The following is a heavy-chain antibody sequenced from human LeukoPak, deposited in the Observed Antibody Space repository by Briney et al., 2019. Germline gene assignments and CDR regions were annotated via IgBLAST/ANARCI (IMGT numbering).Heavy chain of an antibody. Sequence: PSETLSLTCAVSGGSISSSNWWSWVRQPPGKGLEWIGEIYHSGSTNYNPSLKSRVTISVNKSKNQFSLKLSSVTAADTAVYYCARGYYDSSGYPPWGDYWGQGTLVTVSS. V-gene: IGHV4-4*02. CDR2: IYHSGST. J-gene: IGHJ4*02. CDR3: ARGYYDSSGYPPWGDY. CDR1: GGSISSSNW. D-gene: IGHD3-22*01.